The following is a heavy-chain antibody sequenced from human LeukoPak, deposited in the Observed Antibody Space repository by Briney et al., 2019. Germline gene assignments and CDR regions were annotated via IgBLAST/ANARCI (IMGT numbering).Heavy chain of an antibody. CDR2: INPNSGGT. CDR1: GYTFTGYY. D-gene: IGHD3-16*02. Sequence: ASVKVSCKASGYTFTGYYMHWVRQAPGQGLEWMGWINPNSGGTNYAQKFQGRVTMTRDTSISTAYMELSRLRSDDTAVYYCARVLYDYVWGSYRWSYYYMDVWGQGTLVTVSS. V-gene: IGHV1-2*02. CDR3: ARVLYDYVWGSYRWSYYYMDV. J-gene: IGHJ6*03.